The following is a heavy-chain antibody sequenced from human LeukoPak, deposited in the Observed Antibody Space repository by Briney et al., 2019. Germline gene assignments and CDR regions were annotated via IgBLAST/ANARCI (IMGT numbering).Heavy chain of an antibody. CDR1: GGSISRSSYY. Sequence: SETLSLTCTVSGGSISRSSYYWGWIRQPPGKGLEWIASIYYSGSTYYNPSLKSRVTISVDTSKNQFSLQLSSVTPEDTAVYYCAREGRIAARPRNWFDSWGQGVLVTVSS. D-gene: IGHD6-6*01. CDR3: AREGRIAARPRNWFDS. J-gene: IGHJ5*01. CDR2: IYYSGST. V-gene: IGHV4-39*02.